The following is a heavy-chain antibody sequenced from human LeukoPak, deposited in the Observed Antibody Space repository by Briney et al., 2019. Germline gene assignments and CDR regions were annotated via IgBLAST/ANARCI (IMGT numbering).Heavy chain of an antibody. CDR2: INPNSGGT. CDR1: GYTFTGYY. Sequence: GASAKVSCKASGYTFTGYYMHWVRQAPGQGLEWMGWINPNSGGTNYAQKFQGRVTMTRDTSISTAYMELSRLRSDDTAVYYCARDSATYYYSPYYYYYYYMDVWGKGTTVTVSS. V-gene: IGHV1-2*02. CDR3: ARDSATYYYSPYYYYYYYMDV. D-gene: IGHD3-10*01. J-gene: IGHJ6*03.